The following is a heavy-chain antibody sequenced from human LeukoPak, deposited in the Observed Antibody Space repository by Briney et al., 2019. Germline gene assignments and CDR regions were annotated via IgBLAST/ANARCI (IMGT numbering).Heavy chain of an antibody. Sequence: GGSLRLSCAASGFTFDDYAMHWVRQAPGKGLEWVSGISWNSGSIGYADSVKGRFTISRDNAKNSLYLQMNSLRAEDTALYYCGKNKTRGCYYYYYGRDFGGQGTRAPVSS. CDR1: GFTFDDYA. V-gene: IGHV3-9*01. CDR2: ISWNSGSI. CDR3: GKNKTRGCYYYYYGRDF. J-gene: IGHJ6*02. D-gene: IGHD6-19*01.